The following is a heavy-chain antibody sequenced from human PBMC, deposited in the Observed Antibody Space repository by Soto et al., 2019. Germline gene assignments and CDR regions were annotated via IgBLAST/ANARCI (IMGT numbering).Heavy chain of an antibody. CDR2: ISGGGDGT. CDR1: GFTFSNYA. Sequence: LRLSCAASGFTFSNYAMSWVRRAPGTGLEWVSTISGGGDGTYYSDSVKGRFTISRDNSKNTLYLQINSLRADDTAVFHCARGGYSRGWSFGYWGQGTLVTVSS. V-gene: IGHV3-23*01. CDR3: ARGGYSRGWSFGY. J-gene: IGHJ4*02. D-gene: IGHD6-19*01.